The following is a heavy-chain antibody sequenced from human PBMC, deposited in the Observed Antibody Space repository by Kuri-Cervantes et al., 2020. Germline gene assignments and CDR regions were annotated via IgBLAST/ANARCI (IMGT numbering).Heavy chain of an antibody. Sequence: GGSLRLSCAASGFTFSSYAMSWVRQAPGKGLEWVADTNEDGSEKYYVDSVKGRFAISRDNAKNSVYLQMDSLRVDDTGVYYCARGRRGLDYWGQGTLVTVSS. CDR1: GFTFSSYA. CDR3: ARGRRGLDY. CDR2: TNEDGSEK. J-gene: IGHJ4*02. D-gene: IGHD3-10*01. V-gene: IGHV3-7*01.